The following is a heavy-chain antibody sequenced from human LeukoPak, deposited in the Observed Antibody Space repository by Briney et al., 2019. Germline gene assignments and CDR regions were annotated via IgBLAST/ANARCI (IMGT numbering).Heavy chain of an antibody. V-gene: IGHV3-7*01. CDR3: ARDGIHYGDYP. CDR1: GFAFDDYA. J-gene: IGHJ5*02. Sequence: PGGSLRLSCAASGFAFDDYAMHWVRQAPGKGLEWVGHIKEDGSEKYYVDSVKGRFTMSRDNAKNSLYLQMNNLRAEDTAVYYCARDGIHYGDYPWGQGTLVTVSS. D-gene: IGHD4-17*01. CDR2: IKEDGSEK.